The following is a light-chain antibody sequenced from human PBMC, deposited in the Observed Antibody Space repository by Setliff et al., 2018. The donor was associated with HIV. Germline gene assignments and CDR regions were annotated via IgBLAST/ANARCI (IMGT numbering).Light chain of an antibody. V-gene: IGLV2-14*03. Sequence: QSALAQPASVSGSPGQSITISCTGTSSDVGGYNFVSWYQQHPGKAPKLIISDVSKRPSGVSHRFSGSKSGNTASLTPSGLQTEDEADYYCCSYTTSLTYVFGTGTKVTVL. CDR3: CSYTTSLTYV. J-gene: IGLJ1*01. CDR1: SSDVGGYNF. CDR2: DVS.